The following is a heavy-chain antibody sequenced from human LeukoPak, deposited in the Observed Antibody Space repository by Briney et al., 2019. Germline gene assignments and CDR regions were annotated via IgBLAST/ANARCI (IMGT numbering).Heavy chain of an antibody. J-gene: IGHJ3*01. CDR3: ARGRGGYCSSTSCSAGGNWFDP. Sequence: GSLRLSCAASGFTFSSYGMHWVRQAPGKGLEWVAVIWYDGSNKYYADSVKGRFTISRDNSKNTLNLQMNSLRAEDTAVYYCARGRGGYCSSTSCSAGGNWFDPWGQGKMVTVSS. D-gene: IGHD2-2*01. V-gene: IGHV3-33*01. CDR2: IWYDGSNK. CDR1: GFTFSSYG.